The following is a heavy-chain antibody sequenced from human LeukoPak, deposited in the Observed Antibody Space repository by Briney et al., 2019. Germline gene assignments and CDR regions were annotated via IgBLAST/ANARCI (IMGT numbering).Heavy chain of an antibody. D-gene: IGHD3-22*01. CDR2: IYYSGST. V-gene: IGHV4-59*12. J-gene: IGHJ4*02. Sequence: SSETLSLTCTVSGGSISSYYWSWIRQPPGKGLEWIGYIYYSGSTNYNPSLKSRVTISVDTSKNQFSLKLSSVTAADTAVYYCARARYYYDSSGSHFDYWGQGTLVTVSS. CDR1: GGSISSYY. CDR3: ARARYYYDSSGSHFDY.